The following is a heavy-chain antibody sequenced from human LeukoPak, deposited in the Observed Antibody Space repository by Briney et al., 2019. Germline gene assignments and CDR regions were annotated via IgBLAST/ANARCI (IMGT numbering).Heavy chain of an antibody. Sequence: SETLSLTCTVSGYSISSGYYWGWIRQPPGEGLEWIGSIYHSGSTYYNPSLKSRVTISVDTSKNQFSLKLSSVTAADTAVYYCARAPIVVVSTPSFDTWGQGIRVTVSS. J-gene: IGHJ5*02. V-gene: IGHV4-38-2*02. D-gene: IGHD3-22*01. CDR3: ARAPIVVVSTPSFDT. CDR1: GYSISSGYY. CDR2: IYHSGST.